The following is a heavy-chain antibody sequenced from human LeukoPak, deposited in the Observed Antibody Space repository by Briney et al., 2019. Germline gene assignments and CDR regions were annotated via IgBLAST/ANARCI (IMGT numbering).Heavy chain of an antibody. J-gene: IGHJ4*02. V-gene: IGHV3-23*01. D-gene: IGHD7-27*01. CDR3: ARVNWDPLGAY. CDR1: GFTFSSYA. CDR2: ISGSGGST. Sequence: GGSLRLSCAASGFTFSSYAMSWVRQAPGKGLEWVSLISGSGGSTYYADSVKGRFTISRDNSKNTLYLQMNSLRAEDTAVYYCARVNWDPLGAYWGQGALVTVSS.